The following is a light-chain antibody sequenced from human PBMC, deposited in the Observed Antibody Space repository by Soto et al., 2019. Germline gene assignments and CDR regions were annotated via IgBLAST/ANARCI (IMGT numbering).Light chain of an antibody. Sequence: QSALTQPASVSGSPGQSITISCTGTSSDVGAYNSVSWYQQHPGKAPKLIIYDVSTRPSGISDRFSGSKSGNTASLTISGLQAEDESDYYCRSYTTSVTYVFGPGTKLTVL. J-gene: IGLJ1*01. CDR1: SSDVGAYNS. CDR3: RSYTTSVTYV. V-gene: IGLV2-14*01. CDR2: DVS.